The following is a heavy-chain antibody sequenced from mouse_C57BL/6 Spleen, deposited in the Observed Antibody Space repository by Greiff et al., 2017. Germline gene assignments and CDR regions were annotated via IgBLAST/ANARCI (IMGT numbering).Heavy chain of an antibody. CDR1: GYAFSSYW. CDR3: AFGDYCSSYGYFDV. J-gene: IGHJ1*03. CDR2: IDPGDGDT. Sequence: QVQLQQSGAELVKPGASVKISCKASGYAFSSYWMNWVKQRPGKGLEWIGRIDPGDGDTNYNGKFKGKATLTADKSSSTAYMQLSSLTSEDSAVYFCAFGDYCSSYGYFDVWGTGTTVTVSS. V-gene: IGHV1-80*01. D-gene: IGHD1-1*01.